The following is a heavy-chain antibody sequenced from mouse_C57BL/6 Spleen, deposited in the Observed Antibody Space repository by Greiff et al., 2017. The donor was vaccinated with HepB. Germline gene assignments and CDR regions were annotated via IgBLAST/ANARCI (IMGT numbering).Heavy chain of an antibody. V-gene: IGHV1-52*01. CDR1: GYTFTSYW. CDR3: ARWDGYDSFAY. D-gene: IGHD2-2*01. Sequence: QVQLQQPGAELVRPGSSVKLSCKASGYTFTSYWMHWVRQRPIEGLEWIGNIDPSDSETHYNQKFKDKATLTVDKSSSTAYMQLSSLTSEDSAVYDCARWDGYDSFAYWGQGTLVTVSA. J-gene: IGHJ3*01. CDR2: IDPSDSET.